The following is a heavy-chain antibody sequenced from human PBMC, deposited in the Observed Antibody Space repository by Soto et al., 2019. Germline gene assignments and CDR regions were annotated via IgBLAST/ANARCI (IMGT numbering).Heavy chain of an antibody. CDR3: ARDRRGAVAYDAFDI. J-gene: IGHJ3*02. D-gene: IGHD6-19*01. CDR2: IIPIFGTA. CDR1: GGTFSSYA. Sequence: SVKVSCKASGGTFSSYAIIWVRQAPGQGLEWMGGIIPIFGTANYAQKFQGRVTITADESTSTAYMELSSLRSEDTAVYYCARDRRGAVAYDAFDIWGQGTMVTVSS. V-gene: IGHV1-69*13.